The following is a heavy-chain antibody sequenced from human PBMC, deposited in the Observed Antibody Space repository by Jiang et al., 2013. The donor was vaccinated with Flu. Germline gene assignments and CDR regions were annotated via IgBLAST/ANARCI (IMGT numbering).Heavy chain of an antibody. CDR3: AKDLRAARNDAFDY. CDR1: GFTFDDYA. CDR2: ISWNSGSI. J-gene: IGHJ4*02. Sequence: GLVQPGRSLRLSCAASGFTFDDYAMHWVRQAPGKGLEWVSGISWNSGSIGYADSVKGRFTISRDNAKNSLYLQMNSLRAEDTALYYCAKDLRAARNDAFDYWGQGTLVTVSS. D-gene: IGHD1-1*01. V-gene: IGHV3-9*01.